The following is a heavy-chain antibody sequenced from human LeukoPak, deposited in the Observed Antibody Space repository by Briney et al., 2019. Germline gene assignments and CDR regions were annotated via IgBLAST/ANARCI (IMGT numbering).Heavy chain of an antibody. CDR1: GGTFSSYA. D-gene: IGHD2-2*01. V-gene: IGHV1-69*13. CDR2: IIPIFGTA. J-gene: IGHJ6*02. CDR3: ASCLPPVIVVPAATTDNYYYGMDV. Sequence: APVKVSCKASGGTFSSYAISWVRQAPGQGLEWMGGIIPIFGTANYAQKFQGRVTITADESTSTAYMELSSLRSEDTAVYYCASCLPPVIVVPAATTDNYYYGMDVWGQGTTVTVSS.